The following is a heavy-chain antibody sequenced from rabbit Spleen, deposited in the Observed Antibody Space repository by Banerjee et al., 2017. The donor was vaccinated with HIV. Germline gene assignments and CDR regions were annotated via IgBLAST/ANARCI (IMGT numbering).Heavy chain of an antibody. CDR1: GFSFSNKVV. V-gene: IGHV1S45*01. Sequence: QEQVLESGGGLVKPEGSLKLSCTASGFSFSNKVVMCWVRQAPGKGLEWIACINAITGKTVYATWAKGRFTISRASSTTVFLQMTSLTAADTATYFCARGGGLWGQGTLVTVS. CDR3: ARGGGL. J-gene: IGHJ4*01. CDR2: INAITGKT.